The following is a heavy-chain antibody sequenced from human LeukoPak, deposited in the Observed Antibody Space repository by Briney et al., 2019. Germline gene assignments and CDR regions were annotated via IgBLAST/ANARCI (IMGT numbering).Heavy chain of an antibody. J-gene: IGHJ6*02. CDR1: GYTFTTFY. CDR2: INPSVGVT. Sequence: ASVKVSCKASGYTFTTFYMHWVRQVPGQGLEWMGIINPSVGVTNYGQKFQGRVTMTGDTSTSTVYMEMSSLRSEDTAVYYCARGSTTSTYYYYYGLDVWGQGTTVTVSS. V-gene: IGHV1-46*01. D-gene: IGHD1-14*01. CDR3: ARGSTTSTYYYYYGLDV.